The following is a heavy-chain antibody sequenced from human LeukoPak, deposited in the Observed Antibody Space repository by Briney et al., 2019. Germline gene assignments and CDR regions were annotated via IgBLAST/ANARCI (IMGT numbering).Heavy chain of an antibody. V-gene: IGHV1-2*02. CDR2: INPNSGGT. J-gene: IGHJ4*02. Sequence: ASVKVSCKASGYTFTGYYMHWVRQAPGQGLEWMGWINPNSGGTNYAQKFQGRVTMTRDTSISTAYMELSRLRSDDTAVYHCASRIVVVPAGLPADQIAAPSEEDYWGQGTLVTVSS. CDR3: ASRIVVVPAGLPADQIAAPSEEDY. CDR1: GYTFTGYY. D-gene: IGHD2-2*01.